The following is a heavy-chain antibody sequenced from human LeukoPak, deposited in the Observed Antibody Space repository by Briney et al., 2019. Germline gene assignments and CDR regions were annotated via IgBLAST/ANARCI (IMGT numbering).Heavy chain of an antibody. CDR2: INPNSGDT. Sequence: ASVKVSCKASGYTFTGYYMHWVRQAPGQGLEWMGWINPNSGDTNYAQKFQGRVTMTRDTSTSTVYMELSSLRSEDTAVYYCARVKGITMIVVVMDWGQGTLVTVSS. CDR3: ARVKGITMIVVVMD. D-gene: IGHD3-22*01. CDR1: GYTFTGYY. V-gene: IGHV1-2*02. J-gene: IGHJ4*02.